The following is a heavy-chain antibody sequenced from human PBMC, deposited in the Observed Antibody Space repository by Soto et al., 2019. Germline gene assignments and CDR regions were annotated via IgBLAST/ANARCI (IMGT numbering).Heavy chain of an antibody. V-gene: IGHV5-51*01. J-gene: IGHJ4*02. CDR2: IYAGDSDT. D-gene: IGHD2-15*01. CDR1: GYRFSSYW. Sequence: GESLKISCKGSGYRFSSYWIGWVRQMPGKGLEWMGIIYAGDSDTRYSPSFQGQVTISADKSISTAYLQWSSLKASDTAMYYCARSEGDSCSGGSCYSYWGQGTLVTVSS. CDR3: ARSEGDSCSGGSCYSY.